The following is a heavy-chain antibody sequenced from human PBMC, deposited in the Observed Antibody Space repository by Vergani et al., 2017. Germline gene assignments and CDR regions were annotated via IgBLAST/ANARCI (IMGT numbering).Heavy chain of an antibody. CDR2: IIPSLGIA. V-gene: IGHV1-69*02. J-gene: IGHJ3*02. CDR3: ASPAGYDSSAYTLSGAFDI. D-gene: IGHD3-22*01. CDR1: GGTFSSST. Sequence: QVQLVQSGAEVKKPGSSVKVSCKASGGTFSSSTISWVREAPGQGREWMGRIIPSLGIANYAQKFQARVTITAYKSTSTAYMVISSLSSENTAVYYCASPAGYDSSAYTLSGAFDIWGQGTMVTVSS.